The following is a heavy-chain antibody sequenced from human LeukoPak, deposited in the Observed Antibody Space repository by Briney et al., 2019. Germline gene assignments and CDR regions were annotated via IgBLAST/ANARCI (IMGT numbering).Heavy chain of an antibody. D-gene: IGHD3-10*01. CDR3: AREVAYGSPFDY. Sequence: GGSLRLSCAASGFTFSSYSMNWVRQAPGKGVEGVSYISSSSSNIYYADCVKGRFTISRDNDKNSLYLQMNSLRAEDTAVYNCAREVAYGSPFDYWGQGTLVTVSS. CDR1: GFTFSSYS. J-gene: IGHJ4*02. V-gene: IGHV3-48*04. CDR2: ISSSSSNI.